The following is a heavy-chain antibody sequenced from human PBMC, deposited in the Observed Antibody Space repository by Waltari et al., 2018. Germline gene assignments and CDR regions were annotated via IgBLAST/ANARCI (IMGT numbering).Heavy chain of an antibody. V-gene: IGHV1-2*01. CDR2: ASPSYGAP. J-gene: IGHJ5*02. CDR3: AKAWDSRNLYDNWFHP. Sequence: QEQLVQSGAELKAPGASVTISCQASGFSFSDYFIFWRGLAPEQRPGGVGRASPSYGAPNYSPKFLGRVTSTRDASVNTVYRELSSVTADDTAFYYCAKAWDSRNLYDNWFHPWGQGTLVTVSS. CDR1: GFSFSDYF. D-gene: IGHD1-26*01.